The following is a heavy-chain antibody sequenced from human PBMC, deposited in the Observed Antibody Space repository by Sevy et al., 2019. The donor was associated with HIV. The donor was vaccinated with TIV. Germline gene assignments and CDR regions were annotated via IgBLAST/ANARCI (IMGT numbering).Heavy chain of an antibody. V-gene: IGHV1-18*04. J-gene: IGHJ4*02. CDR2: ISAYNGNT. CDR3: ARGIVGATSRYRRNYYFDY. Sequence: ASVKVSCKASGYTFTSYGISWVRQAPGQGLEWMGWISAYNGNTNYAQTLQGRVTMTTDTSTSTAYMELRSLRSDDTAVYYCARGIVGATSRYRRNYYFDYWGQGTLVTVSS. D-gene: IGHD1-26*01. CDR1: GYTFTSYG.